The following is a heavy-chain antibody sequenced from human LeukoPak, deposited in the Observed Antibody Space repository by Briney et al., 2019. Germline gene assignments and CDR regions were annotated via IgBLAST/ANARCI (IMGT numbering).Heavy chain of an antibody. Sequence: SVKVSCKASGFTFTSSAMQWVRQARGQRLEWIGWNVVGSGNTNYAQKFQERVTITRDMSTSTAYMELSSLRSEDTAVYYCAAVASGSYRSSDAFDIWGQGTMVTVSS. CDR1: GFTFTSSA. CDR2: NVVGSGNT. CDR3: AAVASGSYRSSDAFDI. J-gene: IGHJ3*02. D-gene: IGHD3-16*02. V-gene: IGHV1-58*02.